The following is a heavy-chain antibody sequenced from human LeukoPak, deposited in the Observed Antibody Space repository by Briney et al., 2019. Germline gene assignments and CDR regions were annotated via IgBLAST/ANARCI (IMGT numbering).Heavy chain of an antibody. J-gene: IGHJ4*02. V-gene: IGHV4-59*13. Sequence: TSETLSLTCSVPDASIKTYYWTLIRQPPGKGLEYIGSIYSRGSPKYNPSLKSRVTLSVDTSKNQFSLSLRSVTAADTAVYYCARVRECIPLHQFYLDSWGQGIRVTVSS. D-gene: IGHD2-8*01. CDR1: DASIKTYY. CDR2: IYSRGSP. CDR3: ARVRECIPLHQFYLDS.